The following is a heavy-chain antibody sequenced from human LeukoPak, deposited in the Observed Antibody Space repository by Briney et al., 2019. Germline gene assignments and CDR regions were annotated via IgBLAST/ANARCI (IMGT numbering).Heavy chain of an antibody. CDR1: GFTFSRYS. CDR2: ISSSSSYI. J-gene: IGHJ6*02. CDR3: ALQGAATVTQSYYYYYGMDV. D-gene: IGHD4-17*01. V-gene: IGHV3-21*06. Sequence: GGSLRLSCAASGFTFSRYSRKWVRQAPGKGREWVSSISSSSSYIYYADSVKGRFTISRDNAKNLLYLQMSSLRAEDTAVYYCALQGAATVTQSYYYYYGMDVWGQGTTVTV.